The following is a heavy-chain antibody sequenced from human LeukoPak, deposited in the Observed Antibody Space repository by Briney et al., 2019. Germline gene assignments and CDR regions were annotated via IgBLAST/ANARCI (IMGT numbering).Heavy chain of an antibody. V-gene: IGHV5-10-1*01. Sequence: GESLKIPCKGSGYSFTSYWISWVRQMPGKGLEWMGRIDPSDSYTNYSPSFQGHVTISADKSITTAYLQWSSLKASDTAMYYCARHDAVVPATLDYWGQGTLVTVSS. CDR2: IDPSDSYT. CDR1: GYSFTSYW. CDR3: ARHDAVVPATLDY. J-gene: IGHJ4*02. D-gene: IGHD2-2*01.